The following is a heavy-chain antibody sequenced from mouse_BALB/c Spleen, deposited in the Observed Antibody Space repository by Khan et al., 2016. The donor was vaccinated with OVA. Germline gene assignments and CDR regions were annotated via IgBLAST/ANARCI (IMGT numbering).Heavy chain of an antibody. J-gene: IGHJ3*01. CDR1: GFSLSTYG. V-gene: IGHV2-2*01. Sequence: QVQLKQSGPGLVQPSQSLSITCTVSGFSLSTYGIHWVRQSPGKGLEWLGLIWSDGRTDYNVPFISRLSITKDSYKSQAFFKMNSLQPDDTAIYYCARNSYSYDLNSWGQGTLVTVSA. CDR2: IWSDGRT. CDR3: ARNSYSYDLNS. D-gene: IGHD2-12*01.